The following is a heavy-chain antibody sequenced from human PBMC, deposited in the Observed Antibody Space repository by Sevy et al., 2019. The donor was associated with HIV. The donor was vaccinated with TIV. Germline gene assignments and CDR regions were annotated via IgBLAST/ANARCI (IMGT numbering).Heavy chain of an antibody. CDR3: ARARYCSTSRCYNWIDP. V-gene: IGHV3-33*01. Sequence: GGSLRLSCAASGFAFNTFGMHWVRRAPGKGLEWVAFISFDENIEYYADSVKGRFTISRDNSKNMLYLQMNSLRAEDTAMYYCARARYCSTSRCYNWIDPWGQGTLVTVSS. CDR1: GFAFNTFG. J-gene: IGHJ5*02. CDR2: ISFDENIE. D-gene: IGHD2-2*01.